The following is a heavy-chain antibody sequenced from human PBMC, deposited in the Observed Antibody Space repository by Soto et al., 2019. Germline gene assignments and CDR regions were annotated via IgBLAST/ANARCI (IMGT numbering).Heavy chain of an antibody. Sequence: GSLRLSCAASGFTFSSYAMHWVRQAPGKGLEWVAVISYDGSNKYYADSVKGRFTISRDNSKNTLYLQMNSLRAEDTAVYYCARGGGYCGGDCYDYYYYGMDVWGQGITVTVSS. CDR3: ARGGGYCGGDCYDYYYYGMDV. D-gene: IGHD2-21*02. CDR2: ISYDGSNK. CDR1: GFTFSSYA. V-gene: IGHV3-30-3*01. J-gene: IGHJ6*02.